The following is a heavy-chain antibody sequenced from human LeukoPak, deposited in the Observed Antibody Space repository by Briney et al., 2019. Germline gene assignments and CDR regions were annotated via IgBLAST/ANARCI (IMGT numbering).Heavy chain of an antibody. V-gene: IGHV4-34*01. CDR2: INHSGST. CDR3: ARGQFRRGESYGALINYYYYYMDV. CDR1: GGSFSGYY. Sequence: PSETPSLTCAVYGGSFSGYYWSWIRQPPGKGLEWIGEINHSGSTNYNPSLKSRVTISVDTSKNQFSLKLSSVTAADTAVYYCARGQFRRGESYGALINYYYYYMDVWGKGTTVTVSS. J-gene: IGHJ6*03. D-gene: IGHD1-26*01.